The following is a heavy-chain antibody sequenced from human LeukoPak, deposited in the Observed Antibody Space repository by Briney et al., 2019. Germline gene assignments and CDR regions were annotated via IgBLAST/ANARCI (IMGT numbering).Heavy chain of an antibody. CDR2: IKQDGSEK. Sequence: PGGSLRLSCAASGFSFSDFYMSWVRQAPGKGLEWVANIKQDGSEKYYVDSVKGRFTISRDNAKNSLYLQMNSLRAEDTAVYYCANTYSSSWTLFDYWGQGTLVTVSS. V-gene: IGHV3-7*01. CDR3: ANTYSSSWTLFDY. J-gene: IGHJ4*02. CDR1: GFSFSDFY. D-gene: IGHD6-13*01.